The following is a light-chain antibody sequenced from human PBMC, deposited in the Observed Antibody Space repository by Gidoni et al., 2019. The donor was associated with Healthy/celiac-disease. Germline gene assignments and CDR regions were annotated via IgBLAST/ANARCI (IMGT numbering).Light chain of an antibody. CDR2: GSS. Sequence: IVLTQSPATLSLSTGERATLSCRASQSISDNYLAWYQQTPGQAPRLLIYGSSSRATGIPDRFSGSGSGTDFTLTISRLEPEDFAVYYCQQYSSSPEFTFGPGTRVDVK. CDR1: QSISDNY. J-gene: IGKJ3*01. V-gene: IGKV3-20*01. CDR3: QQYSSSPEFT.